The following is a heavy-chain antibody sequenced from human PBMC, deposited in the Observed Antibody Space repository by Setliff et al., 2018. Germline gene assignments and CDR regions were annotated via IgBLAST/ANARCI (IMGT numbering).Heavy chain of an antibody. Sequence: SETLSLTCTISGGSISSGGYYWSWIRQHPGKGLEWIGYIYYSGNTYYNPSLKSRVTISVDTSKNQFSLKLSSVTAADTAVHYCARVPRFTDTRNAFDIWGQGTMVTVSS. CDR3: ARVPRFTDTRNAFDI. D-gene: IGHD5-18*01. CDR2: IYYSGNT. J-gene: IGHJ3*02. V-gene: IGHV4-31*03. CDR1: GGSISSGGYY.